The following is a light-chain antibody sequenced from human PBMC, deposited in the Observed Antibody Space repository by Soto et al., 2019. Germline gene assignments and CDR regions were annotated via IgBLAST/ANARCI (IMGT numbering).Light chain of an antibody. V-gene: IGLV2-14*03. CDR3: NSYTSNNTYV. CDR1: SSDVGAFNY. Sequence: QSVLTQPASVSGSPGQAITISCSGTSSDVGAFNYVSWYQQHPGKAPKLMIYDVSNRPSGVFNRFSGSKSGNTASLTISGLRAEDEADYYCNSYTSNNTYVFANGKKVIV. CDR2: DVS. J-gene: IGLJ1*01.